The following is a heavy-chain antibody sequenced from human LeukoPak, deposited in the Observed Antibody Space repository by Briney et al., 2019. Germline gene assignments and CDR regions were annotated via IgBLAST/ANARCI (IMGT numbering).Heavy chain of an antibody. Sequence: SETLSLTCAVYGGSFSGYYWSWIRQPPGKGLEWIGEIYYSGSTNYNPSLKSRVTISVDTSKNQFSLKLSSVTAADTAVYYCARESCSGGSCLLDYWGQGTLVTVSS. D-gene: IGHD2-15*01. V-gene: IGHV4-34*01. J-gene: IGHJ4*02. CDR2: IYYSGST. CDR3: ARESCSGGSCLLDY. CDR1: GGSFSGYY.